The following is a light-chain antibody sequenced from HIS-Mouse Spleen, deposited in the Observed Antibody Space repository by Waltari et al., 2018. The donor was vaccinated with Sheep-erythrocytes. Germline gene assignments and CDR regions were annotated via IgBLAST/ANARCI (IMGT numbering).Light chain of an antibody. CDR1: KLGDKY. Sequence: SYELTQPPSVSVSPGQTASITCSGDKLGDKYACWYQQKQGQSPVRVIYQDSKRPSGIPRRFSGSNSGKTATLTISGTQAMDEADYYCQAWDSSTEVFGGGTKLTVL. V-gene: IGLV3-1*01. CDR3: QAWDSSTEV. J-gene: IGLJ2*01. CDR2: QDS.